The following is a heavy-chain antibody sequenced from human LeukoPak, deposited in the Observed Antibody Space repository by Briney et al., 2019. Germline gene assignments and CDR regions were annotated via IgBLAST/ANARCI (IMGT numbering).Heavy chain of an antibody. J-gene: IGHJ2*01. D-gene: IGHD5-18*01. CDR1: GYSFTSYW. CDR2: IYPGDSDT. Sequence: GESLKISRKGSGYSFTSYWIGWVRQMPGKGLEWMGIIYPGDSDTRYSPSFQGQVTISADKSISTAYLQWSSLKASDTAMYYCARPRGGYSYGHDSFFDLWGPGTLVTVSS. V-gene: IGHV5-51*01. CDR3: ARPRGGYSYGHDSFFDL.